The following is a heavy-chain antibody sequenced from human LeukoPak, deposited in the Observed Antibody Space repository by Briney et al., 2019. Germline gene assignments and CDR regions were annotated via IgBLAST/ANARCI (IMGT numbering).Heavy chain of an antibody. V-gene: IGHV3-23*01. D-gene: IGHD4-17*01. CDR3: AKDWNYGDYGPDY. J-gene: IGHJ4*02. CDR2: ISGSGGST. CDR1: DFSFITYA. Sequence: GGSLRLSCAASDFSFITYAMSWVRQAPGKGLEWVSAISGSGGSTYYADSVKGRFTISRDNSKNTLYLQMNSLRAEDTAVYYCAKDWNYGDYGPDYWGQGTLVTVSS.